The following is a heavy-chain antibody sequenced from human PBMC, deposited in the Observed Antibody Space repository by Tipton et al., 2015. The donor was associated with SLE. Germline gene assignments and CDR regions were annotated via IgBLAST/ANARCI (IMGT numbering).Heavy chain of an antibody. CDR3: ARRWVQTVFDY. Sequence: QLVQPGAEVKKPGEALQISCMTSGYSFTSSWIVWFRHMPGKGLECMGMIDPSDSDTRYNPSFQGHVSMSIDRSTTTAYLQWRSLKASDTAMYFCARRWVQTVFDYWGQGTLVTVSS. J-gene: IGHJ4*02. V-gene: IGHV5-51*03. CDR2: IDPSDSDT. D-gene: IGHD3-10*01. CDR1: GYSFTSSW.